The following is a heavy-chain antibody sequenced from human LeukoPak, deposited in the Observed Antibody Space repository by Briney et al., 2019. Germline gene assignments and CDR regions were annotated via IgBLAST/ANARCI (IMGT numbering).Heavy chain of an antibody. CDR3: ASRVRGGRWLYNWFDP. D-gene: IGHD5-24*01. CDR2: ISSSGSTI. J-gene: IGHJ5*02. CDR1: GFTFSSYE. V-gene: IGHV3-48*03. Sequence: GSLRLSCAASGFTFSSYEMNWVRQAPGKGLEWVPYISSSGSTIYYADSVKGRFTTSRDNAKNSLYLQMNSLRAEDTAVYYCASRVRGGRWLYNWFDPWGQGTLVTVSS.